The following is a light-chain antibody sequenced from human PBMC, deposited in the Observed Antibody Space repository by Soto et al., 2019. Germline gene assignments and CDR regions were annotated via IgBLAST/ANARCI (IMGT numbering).Light chain of an antibody. V-gene: IGLV2-8*01. Sequence: QSVLTQPPSASGSPGQSVTISCTGTSSDLGGYNFVSWYQQHPGKAPKLMIYEVNKRPSGVPDRFSGSKSGNTASLTVSGLQAEDEAGYYCSSYAGSNNVVFGGGTKLTVL. CDR1: SSDLGGYNF. CDR2: EVN. J-gene: IGLJ2*01. CDR3: SSYAGSNNVV.